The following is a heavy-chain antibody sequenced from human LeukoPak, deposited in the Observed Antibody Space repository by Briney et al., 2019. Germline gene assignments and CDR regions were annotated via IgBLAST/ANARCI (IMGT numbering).Heavy chain of an antibody. Sequence: GGSLRLSCAASGFTFTAYSMHWVRQAPGKGLEWVAVITPDGGGSYYAESAKGRFTISRDNSGNTVYLQMNSLRADDTAVYYCARGNSWNYDYWGQGTLVTVSS. J-gene: IGHJ4*02. CDR3: ARGNSWNYDY. CDR2: ITPDGGGS. CDR1: GFTFTAYS. V-gene: IGHV3-30*07. D-gene: IGHD1-7*01.